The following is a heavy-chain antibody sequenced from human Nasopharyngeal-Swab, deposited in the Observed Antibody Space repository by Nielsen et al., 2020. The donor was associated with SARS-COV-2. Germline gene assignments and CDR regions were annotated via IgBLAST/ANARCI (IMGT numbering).Heavy chain of an antibody. V-gene: IGHV3-9*01. D-gene: IGHD3-9*01. Sequence: GGSLRLSCAASGFTFDDYAMHWVRQAPRKGLEWVSGISWNSGSIGYADSVKGRFTISRDNAKNSLYLQMNSLRAEDTALYYCAKDMGYSILTGQPDYWGQGTLVTVSS. CDR2: ISWNSGSI. CDR3: AKDMGYSILTGQPDY. J-gene: IGHJ4*02. CDR1: GFTFDDYA.